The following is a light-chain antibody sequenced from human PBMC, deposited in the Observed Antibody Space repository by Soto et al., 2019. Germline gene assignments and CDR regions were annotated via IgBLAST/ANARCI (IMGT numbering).Light chain of an antibody. CDR3: PRYRGSLIT. J-gene: IGKJ2*01. CDR1: QSISSSY. CDR2: AAS. V-gene: IGKV3-20*01. Sequence: EIVLTQSPGTLSLSPGERATLSCRASQSISSSYLAWYQQKPGQAPRLLIYAASSRATGIPDRFSGSGSGTDFTLTISRLEPEDFAVYYCPRYRGSLITFGQGTKLEIK.